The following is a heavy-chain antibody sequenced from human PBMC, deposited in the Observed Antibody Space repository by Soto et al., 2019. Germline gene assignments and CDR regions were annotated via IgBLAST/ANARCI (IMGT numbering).Heavy chain of an antibody. J-gene: IGHJ1*01. CDR2: IYYSGST. CDR3: ASPPYYYDSSGYPAEYFQH. Sequence: PSETLSLTCTVSGGSISSSSYYWGWIRQPPGKGLEWIGSIYYSGSTYYNPSLKSRVTISVDTSKNQFSLKLSSVTAADTAVYYCASPPYYYDSSGYPAEYFQHWGQGTLVTVS. V-gene: IGHV4-39*01. D-gene: IGHD3-22*01. CDR1: GGSISSSSYY.